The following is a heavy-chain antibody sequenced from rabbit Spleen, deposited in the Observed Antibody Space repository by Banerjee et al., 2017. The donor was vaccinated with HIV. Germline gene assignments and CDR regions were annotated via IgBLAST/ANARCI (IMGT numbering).Heavy chain of an antibody. D-gene: IGHD1-1*01. V-gene: IGHV1S40*01. CDR3: ARGDSGSSYFRITGMDL. CDR2: IYGGISGI. Sequence: QSLEESGGDLVKPGASLTLTCTASGFSFSTGYWICWVRQAPGKGLEWIACIYGGISGIYYASWVNGRFTISKTSSTTVTLQMTSLTAADTATYFCARGDSGSSYFRITGMDLWGQGTLVTVS. CDR1: GFSFSTGYW. J-gene: IGHJ6*01.